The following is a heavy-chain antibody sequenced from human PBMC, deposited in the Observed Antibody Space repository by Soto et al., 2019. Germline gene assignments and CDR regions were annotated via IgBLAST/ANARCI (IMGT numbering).Heavy chain of an antibody. J-gene: IGHJ6*02. D-gene: IGHD5-12*01. CDR1: GGTFSSYA. CDR3: ARDLRYSGYDSHYYYYGMDV. Sequence: ASVKVSCKASGGTFSSYAISWVLQAPGQGLEWMGWISAYNGNTNYAQKLQGRVTMTTDTSTSTAYMELRSLRSDDTAVYYCARDLRYSGYDSHYYYYGMDVWGQGTTVTVSS. V-gene: IGHV1-18*01. CDR2: ISAYNGNT.